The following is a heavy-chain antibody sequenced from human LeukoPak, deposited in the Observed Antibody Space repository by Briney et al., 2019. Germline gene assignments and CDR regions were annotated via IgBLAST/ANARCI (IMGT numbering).Heavy chain of an antibody. J-gene: IGHJ4*02. V-gene: IGHV3-74*01. CDR3: ARGWYYDILTGYPDKSFDY. Sequence: GGSLRLSCAASGFTFSSYWMHWVRQAPGKGLVWVSRINSDGSSTSYADSVKGRFTISRDNAKNTLYLQMNSLRAEDTAVYYCARGWYYDILTGYPDKSFDYWGQGTLVTVSS. CDR2: INSDGSST. CDR1: GFTFSSYW. D-gene: IGHD3-9*01.